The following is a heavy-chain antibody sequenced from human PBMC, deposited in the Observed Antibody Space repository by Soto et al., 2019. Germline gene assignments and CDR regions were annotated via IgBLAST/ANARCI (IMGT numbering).Heavy chain of an antibody. V-gene: IGHV1-69*01. CDR2: IIPIFGTA. Sequence: QVQLVQSGAEVKKPGSSVKVSCKASGGIFSSYAISWVRQAPGQGLEWMGGIIPIFGTANYAQNFQGRVTITADESTSTAYMELSSLRSEDTAVYYCARDLRAAGRPGMDVWGQGTTVTVSS. J-gene: IGHJ6*02. CDR1: GGIFSSYA. CDR3: ARDLRAAGRPGMDV. D-gene: IGHD6-13*01.